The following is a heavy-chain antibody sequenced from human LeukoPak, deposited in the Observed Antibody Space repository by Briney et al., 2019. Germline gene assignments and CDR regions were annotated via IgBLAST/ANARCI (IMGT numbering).Heavy chain of an antibody. CDR2: TYYRSKWYN. Sequence: SQTLSLTCAISGDSVSSHSPAWNWIRQSPSRGLEWLGRTYYRSKWYNDYAISVKSRITINPDTSKNQFSLQLKSETPEDTAVYYCARGGMTAFDLWGQGTMVTVSS. CDR1: GDSVSSHSPA. D-gene: IGHD3-16*01. J-gene: IGHJ3*01. V-gene: IGHV6-1*01. CDR3: ARGGMTAFDL.